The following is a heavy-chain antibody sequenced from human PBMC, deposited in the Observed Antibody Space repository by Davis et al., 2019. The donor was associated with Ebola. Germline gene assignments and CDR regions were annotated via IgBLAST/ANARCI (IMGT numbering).Heavy chain of an antibody. Sequence: SETLSLTCTVSGGSLKSYYWSWIRQPPGKGLEWIGHTYHSGSTNYNPSLGSRVTISVDTSKNQFSLEVTSVTAADTAVYYCARQTYDTVDYYYYGMDVWGHGTTVTVSS. V-gene: IGHV4-59*08. J-gene: IGHJ6*02. CDR2: TYHSGST. CDR3: ARQTYDTVDYYYYGMDV. CDR1: GGSLKSYY. D-gene: IGHD1-1*01.